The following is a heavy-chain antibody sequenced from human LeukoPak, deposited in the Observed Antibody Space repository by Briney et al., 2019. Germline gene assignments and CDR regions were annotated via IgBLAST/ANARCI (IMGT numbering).Heavy chain of an antibody. J-gene: IGHJ3*02. Sequence: SETLSLTCTVSGGSISSYYWSWIRQPPGKGLEWIVYIYYSGSTNYNPSLKSRVTISVDTSKNQFSLKLSSVTAADTAVYYCARVFFYYDSSGYRDAFDIWGQGTMVTVSS. V-gene: IGHV4-59*01. D-gene: IGHD3-22*01. CDR1: GGSISSYY. CDR3: ARVFFYYDSSGYRDAFDI. CDR2: IYYSGST.